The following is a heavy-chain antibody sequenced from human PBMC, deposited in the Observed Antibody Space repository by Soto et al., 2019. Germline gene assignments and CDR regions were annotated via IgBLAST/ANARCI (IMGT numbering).Heavy chain of an antibody. V-gene: IGHV4-39*01. CDR2: IYYSGST. Sequence: PSWTLSLTCTFPGDSIISRSYYWGWIRQPPGKGLEWIGSIYYSGSTYNNPSLRSRVSMSIDTSKDQFSLKLKSVTAADTALYFCARQRTSVVTQDYFDVWGQGSLVTVSS. CDR1: GDSIISRSYY. CDR3: ARQRTSVVTQDYFDV. D-gene: IGHD2-21*02. J-gene: IGHJ4*02.